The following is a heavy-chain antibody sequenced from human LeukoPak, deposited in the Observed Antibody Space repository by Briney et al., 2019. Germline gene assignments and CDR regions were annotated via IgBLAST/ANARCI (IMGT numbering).Heavy chain of an antibody. J-gene: IGHJ4*02. D-gene: IGHD3-22*01. CDR1: GNSISSGDNY. V-gene: IGHV4-61*02. Sequence: NPSETLSLTCTVSGNSISSGDNYWSWIPQPAGKGLEWIGRIYTSGSTNYNPSLKSRVTISGDTSKNQFSLRLSSVTAADTAVYYCARASYSYDINGWVPFDYWGQGTLVTVSS. CDR2: IYTSGST. CDR3: ARASYSYDINGWVPFDY.